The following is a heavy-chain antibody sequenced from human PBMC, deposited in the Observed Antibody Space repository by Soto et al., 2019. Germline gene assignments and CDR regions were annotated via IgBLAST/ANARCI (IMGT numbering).Heavy chain of an antibody. CDR1: GGSISPYH. Sequence: QVQLQESGPGLVKPSETLSLTCSVSGGSISPYHWSWIRQPPGKGLEWLGYISHSGATNYNPSLKSRITISVDTSKKQFTRTLNSMTAADTAVYYCARLSGVSDLWGRGTLITVSS. V-gene: IGHV4-59*08. CDR2: ISHSGAT. J-gene: IGHJ2*01. CDR3: ARLSGVSDL.